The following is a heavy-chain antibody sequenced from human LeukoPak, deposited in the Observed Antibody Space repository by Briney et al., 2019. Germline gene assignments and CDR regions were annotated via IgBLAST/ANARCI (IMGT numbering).Heavy chain of an antibody. Sequence: GRSLRLSCAASGFTFANYAMSWVRQAPGKGLEWVSTISSTGGSTYYADSVKGRFTISRDNSKNTLYLQMNSLRVEDTAIYYCAKDPSPYCGGDCYFDCWGQGTLVTVSS. CDR3: AKDPSPYCGGDCYFDC. CDR2: ISSTGGST. D-gene: IGHD2-21*02. CDR1: GFTFANYA. V-gene: IGHV3-23*01. J-gene: IGHJ4*02.